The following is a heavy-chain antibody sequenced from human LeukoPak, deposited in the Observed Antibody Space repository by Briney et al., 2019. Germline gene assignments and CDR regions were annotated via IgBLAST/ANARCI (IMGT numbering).Heavy chain of an antibody. CDR1: GGSISSRSHS. Sequence: SETLPLTCRVSGGSISSRSHSWGWIRQPPGKGLEWIGSLYYSGSTYYNPSLKSRVTISVDTSKNQFSLKMSSVTAADTAMYYCARITGSYYFYYHMDVWGKGTTVTVSS. V-gene: IGHV4-39*07. D-gene: IGHD2-8*02. CDR2: LYYSGST. CDR3: ARITGSYYFYYHMDV. J-gene: IGHJ6*03.